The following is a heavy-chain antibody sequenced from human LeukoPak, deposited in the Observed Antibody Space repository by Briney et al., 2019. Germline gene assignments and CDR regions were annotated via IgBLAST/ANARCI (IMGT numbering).Heavy chain of an antibody. CDR1: GGSINSYY. D-gene: IGHD6-13*01. CDR3: ARGWGSSWYIDY. V-gene: IGHV4-4*07. Sequence: SETLSLTCTSSGGSINSYYWSWIRQPAGKGLEWIGRIYTSGGTNYNPSLKSRVTMSVDTSKNQFSLNLNSVTAADTAVYYCARGWGSSWYIDYWGQGTLVTVSS. J-gene: IGHJ4*02. CDR2: IYTSGGT.